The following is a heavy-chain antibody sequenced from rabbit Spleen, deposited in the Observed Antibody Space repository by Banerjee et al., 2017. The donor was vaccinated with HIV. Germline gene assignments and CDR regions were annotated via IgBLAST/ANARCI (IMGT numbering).Heavy chain of an antibody. CDR1: GIDFTNYY. J-gene: IGHJ4*01. D-gene: IGHD4-1*01. Sequence: QLTETGGGLVQPGGSLTLSCKASGIDFTNYYITWVRQAPGKGLEWIGIIYDDIGSTDYASWVNGRFTISSDNAQNTVDLQMNSLTAADTATYFCARDLAGVIGWNCGLWGPGTLVTVS. CDR2: IYDDIGST. V-gene: IGHV1S7*01. CDR3: ARDLAGVIGWNCGL.